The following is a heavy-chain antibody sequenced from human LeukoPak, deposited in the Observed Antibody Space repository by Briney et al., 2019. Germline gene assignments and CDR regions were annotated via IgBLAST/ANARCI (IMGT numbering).Heavy chain of an antibody. J-gene: IGHJ4*02. D-gene: IGHD3-10*01. CDR1: GGSISSSSYY. V-gene: IGHV4-39*07. CDR2: IYYSGST. Sequence: SETLSLTCTVSGGSISSSSYYWGWIRQPPGKGLEWIGSIYYSGSTYYNPSLKSRVTMSVDTSKNHFSLRLTSVTAADTAVYFCARDGSGNYYWGQGTLVTVSS. CDR3: ARDGSGNYY.